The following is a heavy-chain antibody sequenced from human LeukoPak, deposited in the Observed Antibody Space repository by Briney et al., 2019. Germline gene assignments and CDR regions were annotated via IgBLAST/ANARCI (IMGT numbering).Heavy chain of an antibody. Sequence: SETLSLTCTVSGGSISSYYWGWIRQPPGKGLEWIGYIYYSGSTNYNPSLKSRVTISVDTSKNQFSLKLSSVTAADTAVYYCAILAVAGTGLDYWGQGTLVTVSS. CDR1: GGSISSYY. CDR3: AILAVAGTGLDY. D-gene: IGHD6-19*01. V-gene: IGHV4-59*08. CDR2: IYYSGST. J-gene: IGHJ4*02.